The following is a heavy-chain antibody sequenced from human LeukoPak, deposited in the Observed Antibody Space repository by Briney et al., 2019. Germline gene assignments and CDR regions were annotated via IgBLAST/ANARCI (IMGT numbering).Heavy chain of an antibody. D-gene: IGHD3-16*01. V-gene: IGHV1-46*01. Sequence: GASVKVSCKASGYTFTSYYMHWVRQAPGQGLEWMGIINPSGGSTSYAQKFQGRVTMTRDTSTSTVYMELSSLRSEDTAVYYCARDLPPHYDVTIKGENWFDPWGQGTLVTVSS. J-gene: IGHJ5*02. CDR3: ARDLPPHYDVTIKGENWFDP. CDR2: INPSGGST. CDR1: GYTFTSYY.